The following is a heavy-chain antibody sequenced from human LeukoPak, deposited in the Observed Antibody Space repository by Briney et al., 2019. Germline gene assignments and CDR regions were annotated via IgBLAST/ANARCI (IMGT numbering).Heavy chain of an antibody. J-gene: IGHJ6*03. D-gene: IGHD4-17*01. CDR1: GESFSGYY. V-gene: IGHV4-34*01. CDR2: INHSGST. Sequence: SQTLSLTCAVYGESFSGYYWCWIHQPPGKGLEWIGEINHSGSTNYNPSLKSRVTISVDTSKNQFSLKLSSVTAADTAVYYCARGTVTSPYYYYYYMDVWGKGTTVTVSS. CDR3: ARGTVTSPYYYYYYMDV.